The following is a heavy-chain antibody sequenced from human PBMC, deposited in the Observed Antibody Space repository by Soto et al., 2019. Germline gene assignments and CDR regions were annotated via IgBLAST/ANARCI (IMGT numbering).Heavy chain of an antibody. V-gene: IGHV5-51*01. Sequence: GESLKISCKGSGYSFTSYWIGWVRQMPGKGLEWMGIIYPGDSDTRYSPSFQGQVTISADKSISTAYLQWSSLKASDTAMYYCARRVVSVAGTGDAFDIWGQGTMVTVS. D-gene: IGHD6-19*01. CDR1: GYSFTSYW. CDR3: ARRVVSVAGTGDAFDI. J-gene: IGHJ3*02. CDR2: IYPGDSDT.